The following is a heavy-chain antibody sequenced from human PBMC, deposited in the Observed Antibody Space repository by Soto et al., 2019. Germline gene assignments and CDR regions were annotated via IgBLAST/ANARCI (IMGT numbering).Heavy chain of an antibody. V-gene: IGHV4-39*01. J-gene: IGHJ6*02. CDR2: VYNNGAS. D-gene: IGHD6-19*01. CDR3: ARQVRYSSGWYVAWYYYYGMDV. CDR1: GDSITRSGYY. Sequence: SETLSLTCTVSGDSITRSGYYWGWVRQPPGKELQYIGSVYNNGASYHNPSLKSRVTISVDTSKKQFSLKLGSVTAADTAVYYCARQVRYSSGWYVAWYYYYGMDVWGQGTTVTVSS.